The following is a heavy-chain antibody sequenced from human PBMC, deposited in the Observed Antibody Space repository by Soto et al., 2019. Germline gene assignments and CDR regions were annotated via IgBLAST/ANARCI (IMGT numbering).Heavy chain of an antibody. J-gene: IGHJ6*02. CDR3: ARRGEDIVLVPAAISNYYGMAV. Sequence: SETLSLTCTVSGGSISSSSYYWGWIRQPPGKGLEWIGSIHYSGSTYYNPSLKSRVTISVDTSKNQFSLKLSSVTAADTAVYYCARRGEDIVLVPAAISNYYGMAVWGQGTTVTASS. D-gene: IGHD2-2*01. CDR2: IHYSGST. CDR1: GGSISSSSYY. V-gene: IGHV4-39*01.